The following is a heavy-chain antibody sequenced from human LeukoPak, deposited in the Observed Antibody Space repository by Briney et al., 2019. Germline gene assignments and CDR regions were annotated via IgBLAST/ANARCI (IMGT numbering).Heavy chain of an antibody. CDR3: ARGLWFGDENPPYFDY. D-gene: IGHD3-10*01. CDR1: GGSISSYY. V-gene: IGHV4-4*07. J-gene: IGHJ4*02. CDR2: IYTSGST. Sequence: SETLSLTCTVSGGSISSYYWSWIRQPAGKGLEWIGRIYTSGSTNYNPSLKSRVTISVDTSKNQFSLKLSSVTAADPAVYYCARGLWFGDENPPYFDYWGQGILVTVSS.